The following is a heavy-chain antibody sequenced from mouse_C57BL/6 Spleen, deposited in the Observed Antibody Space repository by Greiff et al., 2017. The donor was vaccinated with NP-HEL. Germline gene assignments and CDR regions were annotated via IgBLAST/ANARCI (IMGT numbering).Heavy chain of an antibody. CDR1: GYTFTDYY. D-gene: IGHD2-3*01. CDR3: ARDDDGYWYFDV. V-gene: IGHV1-76*01. CDR2: IYPGSGNT. Sequence: QVQLQQSGAELVRPGASVKLSCKASGYTFTDYYINWVKQRPGQGLEWIARIYPGSGNTYYNEKFKGKATLTAEKSSSTAYMQLSSLTSEDSAVYFCARDDDGYWYFDVWGTGTTVTVSS. J-gene: IGHJ1*03.